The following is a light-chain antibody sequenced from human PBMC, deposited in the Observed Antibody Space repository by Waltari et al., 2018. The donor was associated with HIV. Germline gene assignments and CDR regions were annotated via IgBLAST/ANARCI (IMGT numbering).Light chain of an antibody. CDR3: SSYTSSSTPYV. J-gene: IGLJ1*01. CDR1: SSDVGGYNY. Sequence: QSALTQPASVSGSPGQSITISCTGTSSDVGGYNYVSWYQQHPGKAPKLMIYEVSHRPSGVSNRFSGSKSGNTASLTISGLQAEDEADYYFSSYTSSSTPYVFGTGTKVTVL. V-gene: IGLV2-14*01. CDR2: EVS.